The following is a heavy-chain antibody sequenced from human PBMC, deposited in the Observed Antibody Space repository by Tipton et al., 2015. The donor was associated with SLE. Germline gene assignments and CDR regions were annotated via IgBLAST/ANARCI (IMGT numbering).Heavy chain of an antibody. V-gene: IGHV3-43D*03. CDR1: GFIFDDFA. J-gene: IGHJ6*03. D-gene: IGHD2-21*02. CDR2: IGWSGHNT. Sequence: SLRLSCAASGFIFDDFAMHWVHQPPGKGLEWVSLIGWSGHNTYYADSVKGRFTISRDNGRNFLYLQMNSLRPEDTALYYCAKVVTGSSYYMDVWGKGTTVTVSS. CDR3: AKVVTGSSYYMDV.